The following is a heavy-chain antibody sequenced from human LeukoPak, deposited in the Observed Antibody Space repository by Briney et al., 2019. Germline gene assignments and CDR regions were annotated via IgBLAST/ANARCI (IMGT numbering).Heavy chain of an antibody. D-gene: IGHD2-2*01. V-gene: IGHV3-21*01. CDR2: ISSSSSYI. CDR3: ARDIVVVPAAMIGVFDY. CDR1: GFTFSSYS. Sequence: PGGSLRLSCAASGFTFSSYSMNWVRQAPGMGLEWVSSISSSSSYIYYADSVKGRFTISRDNAKNSLYLQMNSLRAEDTAVYYCARDIVVVPAAMIGVFDYWGQGTLVTVSS. J-gene: IGHJ4*02.